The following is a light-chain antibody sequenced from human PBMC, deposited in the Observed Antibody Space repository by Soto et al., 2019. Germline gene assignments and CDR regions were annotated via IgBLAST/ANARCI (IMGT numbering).Light chain of an antibody. V-gene: IGKV4-1*01. CDR1: QSVLYSSNNKNY. Sequence: DIVLTQSPDSLAVSQDERATINCKSSQSVLYSSNNKNYLAWYQQKPGQAPRLLIYGASNRATGIPDRFSGSGSGTDFTLTISRLEPEDFAVYYCQQYGSSGTFGQGTKVDI. CDR3: QQYGSSGT. CDR2: GAS. J-gene: IGKJ1*01.